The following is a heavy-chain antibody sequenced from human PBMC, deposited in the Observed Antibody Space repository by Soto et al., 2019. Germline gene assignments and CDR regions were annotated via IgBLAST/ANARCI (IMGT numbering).Heavy chain of an antibody. CDR1: GLIFSDVW. D-gene: IGHD1-1*01. CDR3: TTSNLGVDF. V-gene: IGHV3-15*01. Sequence: GGSLRLSCAASGLIFSDVWMTWVRQAPGKGLEWVGRIKTKPDDGTIDYAAPVRGRFTISRDDSKNTLYLQMTSLTPDDTGVYYCTTSNLGVDFWRPGTLVTVSS. CDR2: IKTKPDDGTI. J-gene: IGHJ4*02.